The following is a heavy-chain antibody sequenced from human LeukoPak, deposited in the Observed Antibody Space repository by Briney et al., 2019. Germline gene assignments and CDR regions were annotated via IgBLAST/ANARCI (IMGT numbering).Heavy chain of an antibody. CDR2: ISGSGGST. CDR3: AKTLIYYDSSGYYFDY. J-gene: IGHJ4*02. Sequence: GGSLRLSCAASGFNFSSYAMSWVRQAPGKGLEWVSAISGSGGSTYYADSVKGRFTISRDNSKNTLYLQMNSLRAEDTAVYYCAKTLIYYDSSGYYFDYWGQGTLVTVSS. D-gene: IGHD3-22*01. CDR1: GFNFSSYA. V-gene: IGHV3-23*01.